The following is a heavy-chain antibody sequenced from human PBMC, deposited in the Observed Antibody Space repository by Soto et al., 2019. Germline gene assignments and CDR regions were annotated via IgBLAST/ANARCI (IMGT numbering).Heavy chain of an antibody. CDR1: GGSFSSFG. J-gene: IGHJ1*01. Sequence: SVKVSCKXSGGSFSSFGISWVRQAPGQGLEWMGGIIPVFGRPNYAQRFRGRLTITADESTNTVYLELIDLRSEDTAVYYCAREGSGYNLWGQGTQVTVSS. D-gene: IGHD5-12*01. V-gene: IGHV1-69*13. CDR2: IIPVFGRP. CDR3: AREGSGYNL.